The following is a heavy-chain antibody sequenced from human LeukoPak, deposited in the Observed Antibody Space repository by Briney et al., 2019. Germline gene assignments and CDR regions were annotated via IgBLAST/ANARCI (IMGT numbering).Heavy chain of an antibody. D-gene: IGHD2-15*01. V-gene: IGHV1-18*01. CDR1: GGTFSSYA. J-gene: IGHJ4*02. CDR2: ISAYNGNT. Sequence: ASVKVSCKASGGTFSSYAISWVRQAPGQGLEWMGWISAYNGNTNYAQKLQGRVTMTTDTSTSTAYMELRSLRSDDTAAYFCARVGGYCSGESCFDYWGQGTLVTVSS. CDR3: ARVGGYCSGESCFDY.